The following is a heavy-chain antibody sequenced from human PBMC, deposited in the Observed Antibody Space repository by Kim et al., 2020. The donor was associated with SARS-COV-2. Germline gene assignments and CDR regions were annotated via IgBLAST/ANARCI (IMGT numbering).Heavy chain of an antibody. CDR2: FDPEDGET. CDR1: GYTLTELS. D-gene: IGHD3-16*02. Sequence: ASVKVSCKVSGYTLTELSMHWVRQAPGKGLEWMGGFDPEDGETIYAQKFQGRVTMTEDTSTDTAYMELSSLRSEDTAVYYCATDRVFRLGELSLRFYGMDVWGQGTTVTVSS. CDR3: ATDRVFRLGELSLRFYGMDV. J-gene: IGHJ6*02. V-gene: IGHV1-24*01.